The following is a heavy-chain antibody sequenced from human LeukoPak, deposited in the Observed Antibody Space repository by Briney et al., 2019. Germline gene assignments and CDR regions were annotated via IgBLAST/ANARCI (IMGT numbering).Heavy chain of an antibody. D-gene: IGHD3-10*01. V-gene: IGHV1-18*01. CDR2: ISAYNGNT. CDR1: GYTFTSYG. J-gene: IGHJ5*02. CDR3: ARDLRTYYYGSGKLFDP. Sequence: GASVKVSCKASGYTFTSYGISWVRQAPGQGLEWMGWISAYNGNTNYAQKLHGRVTMTTDTSTNTAYMELRSLRSDDTAVYYCARDLRTYYYGSGKLFDPWGQGTLVTVSS.